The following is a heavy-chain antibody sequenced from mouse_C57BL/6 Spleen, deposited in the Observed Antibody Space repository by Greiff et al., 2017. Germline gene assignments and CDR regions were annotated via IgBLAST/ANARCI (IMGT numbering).Heavy chain of an antibody. CDR2: IYPRSGNT. V-gene: IGHV1-81*01. Sequence: QVQLKQSGAELARPGASVKLSCKASGYTFTSYGISWVKQRTGQGLEWIGEIYPRSGNTYYNEKFKGKATLTADKSSSTAYMELRSLTSEDSAVYFCSTTVVDAMDYWGQGTSVTVSS. CDR3: STTVVDAMDY. J-gene: IGHJ4*01. CDR1: GYTFTSYG. D-gene: IGHD1-1*01.